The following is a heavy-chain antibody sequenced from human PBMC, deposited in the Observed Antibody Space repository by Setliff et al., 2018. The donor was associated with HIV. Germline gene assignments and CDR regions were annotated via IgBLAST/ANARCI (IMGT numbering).Heavy chain of an antibody. V-gene: IGHV4-38-2*01. CDR1: GYSISGGYY. D-gene: IGHD2-21*02. CDR2: IYHSGST. J-gene: IGHJ2*01. Sequence: PSETLSLTCAVSGYSISGGYYWGWIRQPPGKGLEWIGSIYHSGSTYHNPSLKSRVTISVDTSKNQFSLKPSSVTATDTAVYYCARHDGTNCGGDCYLLGYFDLWGRGTLVTAPQ. CDR3: ARHDGTNCGGDCYLLGYFDL.